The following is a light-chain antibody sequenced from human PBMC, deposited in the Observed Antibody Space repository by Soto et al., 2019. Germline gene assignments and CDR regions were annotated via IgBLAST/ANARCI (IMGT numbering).Light chain of an antibody. CDR3: QQYVTSLT. CDR1: QSISSTY. Sequence: EIVLTQSPGTLSLSPGDRATLSCRASQSISSTYLAWYQQKPGQGPRLLIYAASSRATGIPDRFSGSGSGTDFTLSISRLEPEDFAVYYCQQYVTSLTFGGGTKVEIK. J-gene: IGKJ4*01. CDR2: AAS. V-gene: IGKV3-20*01.